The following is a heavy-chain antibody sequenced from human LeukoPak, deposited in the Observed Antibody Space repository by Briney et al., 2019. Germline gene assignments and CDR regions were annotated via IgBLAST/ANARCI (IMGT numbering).Heavy chain of an antibody. V-gene: IGHV3-21*01. CDR2: ISSSSSYI. CDR3: ARVYRGRWELLRSSGPFDY. D-gene: IGHD1-26*01. CDR1: GYTFSSYG. Sequence: GGSLRLSCAASGYTFSSYGMHWVRQAPGKGLEWVSSISSSSSYIYYADSVKGRFTISRDNAKNSLYLQMNSLRAEDTAVYYCARVYRGRWELLRSSGPFDYWGQGTLVTVSS. J-gene: IGHJ4*02.